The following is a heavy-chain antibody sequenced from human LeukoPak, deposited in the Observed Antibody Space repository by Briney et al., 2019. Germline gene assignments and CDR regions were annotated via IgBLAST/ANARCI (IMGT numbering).Heavy chain of an antibody. J-gene: IGHJ4*02. Sequence: SVKVSCKASGGTFSSYAISWVRQAPGQGLEWMGGIIPIFGTANYAQKFQGRVTITTDESTSTAYMELSSLRSEDTAVYYCASDDYYGSGSYGDYWGQGTLVTVSS. V-gene: IGHV1-69*05. CDR3: ASDDYYGSGSYGDY. D-gene: IGHD3-10*01. CDR1: GGTFSSYA. CDR2: IIPIFGTA.